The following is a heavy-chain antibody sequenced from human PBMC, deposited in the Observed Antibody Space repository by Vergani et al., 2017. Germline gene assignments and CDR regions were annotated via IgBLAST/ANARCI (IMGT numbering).Heavy chain of an antibody. Sequence: QLQLQESGPGLVKPSATLSLTCSVSGASIRSSNYYWGWIRQPPGKGLEWIASIYYSGSTYYNLYPKSRVTISVDTSKNQFSLKLSSVTAADTAVYFCARHSTVEWLVKLGWIDPWGQGILVTVSS. CDR2: IYYSGST. CDR1: GASIRSSNYY. V-gene: IGHV4-39*01. D-gene: IGHD6-19*01. CDR3: ARHSTVEWLVKLGWIDP. J-gene: IGHJ5*02.